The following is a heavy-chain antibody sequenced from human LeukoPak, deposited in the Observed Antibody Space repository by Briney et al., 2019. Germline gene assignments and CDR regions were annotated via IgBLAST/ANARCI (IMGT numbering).Heavy chain of an antibody. J-gene: IGHJ4*02. CDR2: INSDGSTT. CDR1: GFAFSSYW. D-gene: IGHD3-16*02. V-gene: IGHV3-74*01. CDR3: ARGSGLRLGELSLYGWY. Sequence: GGSLRLSCAASGFAFSSYWMHWVRQAPGKGLVWVSRINSDGSTTSYADSVKGRFTISRDNAKNMLYLQMNSLRAEDTAVYYCARGSGLRLGELSLYGWYWGQGILVTVSS.